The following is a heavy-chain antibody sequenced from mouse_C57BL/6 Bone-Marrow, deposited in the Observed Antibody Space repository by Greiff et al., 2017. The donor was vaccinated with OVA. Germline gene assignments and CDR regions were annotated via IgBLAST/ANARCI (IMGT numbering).Heavy chain of an antibody. CDR3: ARRYYGSSYCYCDV. V-gene: IGHV1-55*01. CDR2: IYPGSGST. J-gene: IGHJ1*03. CDR1: GYTFTSYW. D-gene: IGHD1-1*01. Sequence: QVQLQQPGAELVKPGASVKMSCKASGYTFTSYWITWVKQRPGQGLEWIGDIYPGSGSTNYNEKFKSKATLTVDTSSSTAYMQLSSLTSEDSAVYYGARRYYGSSYCYCDVWGTGTTVTVAS.